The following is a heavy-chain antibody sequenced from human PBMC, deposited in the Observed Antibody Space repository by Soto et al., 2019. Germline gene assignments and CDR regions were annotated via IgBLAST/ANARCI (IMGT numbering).Heavy chain of an antibody. V-gene: IGHV1-69*13. CDR2: IIPIFGTA. CDR1: GVTFSSYA. J-gene: IGHJ4*02. Sequence: ASVKVSCKASGVTFSSYAISWVRQAPGQGLEWMGGIIPIFGTANYAQKFQGRVTITADESTSTAYMELSSRRSEDTAVYYCARVRPNEGLGGLRLGESSTQRGEFDYWGQGTLVTVSS. D-gene: IGHD3-16*01. CDR3: ARVRPNEGLGGLRLGESSTQRGEFDY.